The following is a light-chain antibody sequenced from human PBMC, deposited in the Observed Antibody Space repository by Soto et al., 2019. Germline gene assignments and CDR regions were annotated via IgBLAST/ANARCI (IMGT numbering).Light chain of an antibody. CDR1: ESVNSAY. Sequence: EIVLTQSPVTLSLSPGERATLSCRASESVNSAYLAWYQHRPAQAPRLLIYGASSRATGVPDRFSGSGSGTEFTLTITRLGPADFALYYCQQYGYSPWTFGLGTKVDIK. CDR3: QQYGYSPWT. CDR2: GAS. V-gene: IGKV3-20*01. J-gene: IGKJ1*01.